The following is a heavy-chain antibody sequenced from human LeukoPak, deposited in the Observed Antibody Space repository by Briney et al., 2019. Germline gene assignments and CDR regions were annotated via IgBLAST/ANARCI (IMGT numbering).Heavy chain of an antibody. Sequence: GGSLRLSCAASGFTFSSYGMHWVRQAPGKGLEWVAFIRYDGSNKYYADSVKGRFTISRDNSKNSLYLQMNSLRAEDTAVYYCARDLYYYGSGSYTSLNNWFDPWGQGTLVTVSS. CDR2: IRYDGSNK. CDR3: ARDLYYYGSGSYTSLNNWFDP. D-gene: IGHD3-10*01. CDR1: GFTFSSYG. J-gene: IGHJ5*02. V-gene: IGHV3-30*02.